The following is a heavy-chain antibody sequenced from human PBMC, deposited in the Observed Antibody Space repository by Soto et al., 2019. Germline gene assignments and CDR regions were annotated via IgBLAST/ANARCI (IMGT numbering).Heavy chain of an antibody. Sequence: QVQLVQSGAEVKKPGASVKVSCKASDYTFTSYAISWVRQAPGQGLEWMGWISAYNGNTKYAQKLQGRVTMTTDTSTSTAYVELRSLRSDDTAVYYCARPYGPGEFDPWGQGTLVTVSS. CDR1: DYTFTSYA. CDR2: ISAYNGNT. J-gene: IGHJ5*02. V-gene: IGHV1-18*01. D-gene: IGHD3-10*01. CDR3: ARPYGPGEFDP.